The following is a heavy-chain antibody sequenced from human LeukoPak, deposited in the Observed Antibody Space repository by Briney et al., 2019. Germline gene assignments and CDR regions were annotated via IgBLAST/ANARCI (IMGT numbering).Heavy chain of an antibody. V-gene: IGHV3-23*01. CDR2: ISGSGGST. J-gene: IGHJ4*02. D-gene: IGHD2-21*02. Sequence: GGSLRLSCAASGFTFSSYAMSWVRQAPGKGLEWVSAISGSGGSTYYADSVKGRFTISRDNAKNSLYLQMNSLRAEDTAVYYCARDIGDHALDYWGQGTLVTVFS. CDR1: GFTFSSYA. CDR3: ARDIGDHALDY.